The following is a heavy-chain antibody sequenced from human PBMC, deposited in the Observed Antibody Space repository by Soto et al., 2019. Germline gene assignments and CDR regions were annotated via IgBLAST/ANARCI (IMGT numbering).Heavy chain of an antibody. CDR1: GYTLTELS. CDR2: FDPEDGET. J-gene: IGHJ4*02. Sequence: ASVKVSCKVSGYTLTELSMHWVRQAPGKGLEWMGGFDPEDGETIYAQKFQGRVTMTEDTSTDTAYMELSSLRSEDTAVYYCATCPIFALYSGSYNYFDYWGQGTLVTVSS. V-gene: IGHV1-24*01. D-gene: IGHD1-26*01. CDR3: ATCPIFALYSGSYNYFDY.